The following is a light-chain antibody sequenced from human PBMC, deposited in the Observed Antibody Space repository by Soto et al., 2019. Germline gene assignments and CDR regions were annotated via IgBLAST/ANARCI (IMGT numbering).Light chain of an antibody. J-gene: IGLJ2*01. CDR2: RDS. V-gene: IGLV3-9*01. CDR3: QVWDSSTVV. Sequence: SSELTQPLSVSVALGQTARITCGGNNIGSKNVHWYQQKPGQAPVLVIYRDSNRPSGIPERFSGSNSGNTATLTISRPQAGDEADYYCQVWDSSTVVFGGGTKVTVL. CDR1: NIGSKN.